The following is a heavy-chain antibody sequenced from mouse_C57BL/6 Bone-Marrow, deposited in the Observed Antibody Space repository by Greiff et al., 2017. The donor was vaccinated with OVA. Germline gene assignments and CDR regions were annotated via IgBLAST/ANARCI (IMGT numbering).Heavy chain of an antibody. V-gene: IGHV5-6*01. CDR1: GFTFSSYG. D-gene: IGHD2-2*01. Sequence: EVMLVESGGDLVKPGGSLKLSCAASGFTFSSYGMSWVRQTPDKRLEWVATISSGGSYTYYPDSVKGRFTISRDNAKNTLYLQMSSLKSEDTAMYYCARHERSGYPVAYWGQGTLVTVSA. CDR2: ISSGGSYT. CDR3: ARHERSGYPVAY. J-gene: IGHJ3*01.